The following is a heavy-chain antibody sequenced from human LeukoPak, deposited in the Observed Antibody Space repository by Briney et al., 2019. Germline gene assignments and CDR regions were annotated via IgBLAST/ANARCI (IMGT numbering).Heavy chain of an antibody. D-gene: IGHD4-17*01. CDR1: GVTFSTYG. Sequence: GGSLRLSCAASGVTFSTYGMNWVRQAPGKGLEWVSGISDSGGSTYYASSVKGRFTISRDNSKNTLYLQMNSLKTEDTAVYYCTTVNWFDPWGQGTLVTVSS. J-gene: IGHJ5*02. CDR2: ISDSGGST. V-gene: IGHV3-23*01. CDR3: TTVNWFDP.